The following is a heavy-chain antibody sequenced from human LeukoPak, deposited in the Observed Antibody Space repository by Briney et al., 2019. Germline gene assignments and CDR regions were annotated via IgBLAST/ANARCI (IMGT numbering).Heavy chain of an antibody. V-gene: IGHV3-48*04. CDR1: GFTFSSYS. Sequence: GGSLRLSCAASGFTFSSYSMNWVRQAPGKGLEWVSYISSSSSTIYYADSVKGRFTISRDNAKNSLYLQMNSLRAEDTAVYYCTYDSSGYYWDYWGQGTLVTVSS. CDR2: ISSSSSTI. CDR3: TYDSSGYYWDY. J-gene: IGHJ4*02. D-gene: IGHD3-22*01.